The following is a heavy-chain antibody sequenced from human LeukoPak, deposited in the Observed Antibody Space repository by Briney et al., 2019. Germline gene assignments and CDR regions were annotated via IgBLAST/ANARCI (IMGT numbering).Heavy chain of an antibody. CDR1: GGSISSGGYY. V-gene: IGHV4-30-2*01. Sequence: PSETLSLTCNVSGGSISSGGYYWSWIRQPPGKGLEWIGYIYHSGSTYYNPSLKSRVTISVDRSKNQFSLKLSSVTAADTAVYYCARVYALTGTNPLFDYWGQGTLVTVSS. CDR3: ARVYALTGTNPLFDY. CDR2: IYHSGST. D-gene: IGHD1-7*01. J-gene: IGHJ4*02.